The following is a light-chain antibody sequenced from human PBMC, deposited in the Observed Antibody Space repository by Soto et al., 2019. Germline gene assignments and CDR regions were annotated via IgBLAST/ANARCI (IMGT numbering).Light chain of an antibody. CDR2: RNN. V-gene: IGLV1-47*01. J-gene: IGLJ3*02. Sequence: QSVLTHPPSASGTPGQRVTISCSGSSSNIGSNFVYWYQQLPGTAPKLLIYRNNQRPSGVPDRFSGSKSGTSASLAISGLRSEDEADYHCAAWDDSLSGWVFGGGTKVTVL. CDR1: SSNIGSNF. CDR3: AAWDDSLSGWV.